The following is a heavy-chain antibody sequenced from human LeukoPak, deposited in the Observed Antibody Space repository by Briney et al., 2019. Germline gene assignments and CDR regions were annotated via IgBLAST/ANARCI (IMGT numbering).Heavy chain of an antibody. CDR2: ISSSSSTI. CDR1: GFTFSSYS. Sequence: GGSLRLSCAASGFTFSSYSMNWVRQAPGKGLEWVSYISSSSSTIYYADSVKGRFTISRDNAKNSLHLQMHSLRDEDTAVYYCARDYRSSSGWTVDYWGQGTLVTVSS. V-gene: IGHV3-48*02. J-gene: IGHJ4*02. D-gene: IGHD6-19*01. CDR3: ARDYRSSSGWTVDY.